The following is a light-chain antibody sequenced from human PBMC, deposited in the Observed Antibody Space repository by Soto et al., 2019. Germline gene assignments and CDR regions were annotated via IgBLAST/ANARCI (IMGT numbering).Light chain of an antibody. CDR3: QQYKDWPLT. Sequence: EIVMTQSPATLSVSPGEGATLSCRASQSVDSYLAWYQQKPGQAPRLLLYGASSRATGIPARFSGSGSGTEFTLTISSLQYEDFAVYYCQQYKDWPLTFGQGTKVEIK. CDR2: GAS. V-gene: IGKV3-15*01. CDR1: QSVDSY. J-gene: IGKJ1*01.